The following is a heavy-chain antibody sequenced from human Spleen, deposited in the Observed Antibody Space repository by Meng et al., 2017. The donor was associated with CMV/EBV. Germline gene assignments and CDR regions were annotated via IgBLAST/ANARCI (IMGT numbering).Heavy chain of an antibody. CDR1: GFTYSSYS. Sequence: GESLKISCAASGFTYSSYSMNWVRQAPGKGLEWVSSISSSSSYIYYADSVKGRFTISRDNVKNSLYLQMNSLRAEDTAVYYCARDASPVVPVAMVRYYYYPMDVWGQGTTVTVSS. D-gene: IGHD2-2*01. CDR3: ARDASPVVPVAMVRYYYYPMDV. CDR2: ISSSSSYI. J-gene: IGHJ6*02. V-gene: IGHV3-21*06.